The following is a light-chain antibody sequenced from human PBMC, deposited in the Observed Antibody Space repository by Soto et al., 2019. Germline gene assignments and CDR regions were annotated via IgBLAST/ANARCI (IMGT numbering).Light chain of an antibody. Sequence: DIQMTQSPSSLSASVGDRVTITFRASQSISSYLNWYQQKPGKAPKLLIYAASTLQSEVPSRFSGSGSGTEFTLTISSLQPEDFATYYCLQHNTYPWTFGQGTKVDIK. CDR2: AAS. V-gene: IGKV1-17*01. CDR3: LQHNTYPWT. CDR1: QSISSY. J-gene: IGKJ1*01.